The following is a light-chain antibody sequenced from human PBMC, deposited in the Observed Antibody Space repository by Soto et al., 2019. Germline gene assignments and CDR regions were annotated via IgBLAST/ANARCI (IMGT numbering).Light chain of an antibody. V-gene: IGLV1-44*01. J-gene: IGLJ2*01. CDR1: SSDIGSST. Sequence: QSVLTQPPSASGTPGQRVTISCSGGSSDIGSSTVNWYQQLPGSAPKLLIYDNTHRPSGVPDRFSGSTSGTSASLAISGLQSEDEADYYCATWDDSLGGLFGGGTKVTVL. CDR3: ATWDDSLGGL. CDR2: DNT.